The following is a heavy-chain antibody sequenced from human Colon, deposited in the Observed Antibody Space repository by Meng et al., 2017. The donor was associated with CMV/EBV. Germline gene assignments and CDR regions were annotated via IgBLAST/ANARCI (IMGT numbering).Heavy chain of an antibody. CDR2: MDPTTGRT. J-gene: IGHJ1*01. D-gene: IGHD3-16*01. CDR3: ASHSSYVWGSHH. V-gene: IGHV1-2*02. CDR1: GYSLSGYY. Sequence: QVQLVPAGAGVRNPGAPVKVSCKASGYSLSGYYIHWVRQAPGQGLEWMGWMDPTTGRTDYAQKFQGTVTMTRDTSISTAYLELSRLTSDDTAVYYCASHSSYVWGSHHWGQGTLVTVSS.